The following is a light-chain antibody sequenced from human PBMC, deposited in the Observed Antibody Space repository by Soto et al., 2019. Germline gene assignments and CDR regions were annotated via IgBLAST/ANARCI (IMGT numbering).Light chain of an antibody. V-gene: IGKV3-15*01. Sequence: EVVMTQSPATLSVSLGGRATLSCRASQRVSSNLAWYQQKPRQGPRLLIYGVSTRATGIPARLSGSGSGTEFTLTISSLQSEDFAVYSCQQYNNWPLTFGGGTKVDIK. CDR2: GVS. CDR3: QQYNNWPLT. CDR1: QRVSSN. J-gene: IGKJ4*01.